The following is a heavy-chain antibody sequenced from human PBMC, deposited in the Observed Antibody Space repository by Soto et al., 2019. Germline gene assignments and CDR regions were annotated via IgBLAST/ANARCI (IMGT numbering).Heavy chain of an antibody. Sequence: PSETLSLTCTVSGGSISSCHYYWSWIRQPPGKGLEWIGYIYYRGSTYYNPSLKSRVTISVDTSKNQISLKLSSVTAADTAVYYCASPGYRSGWAFDNWGQGTLVTVSS. CDR2: IYYRGST. D-gene: IGHD6-19*01. CDR1: GGSISSCHYY. J-gene: IGHJ4*02. V-gene: IGHV4-30-4*01. CDR3: ASPGYRSGWAFDN.